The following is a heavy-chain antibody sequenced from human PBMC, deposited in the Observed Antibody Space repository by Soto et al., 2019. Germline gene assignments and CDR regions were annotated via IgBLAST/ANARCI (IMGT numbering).Heavy chain of an antibody. Sequence: EVQLVESEGGLLQPGRSLRVSCAASGFIFSNYAMNWVRQAPGKGLEWVSYISIGSGSIFYADSVKGRFTISRDDARNSLFLQMNTLRDEDTAVYYCVRDHRWAFDFWGQGTMVTVSS. CDR1: GFIFSNYA. D-gene: IGHD2-15*01. J-gene: IGHJ3*01. V-gene: IGHV3-48*02. CDR3: VRDHRWAFDF. CDR2: ISIGSGSI.